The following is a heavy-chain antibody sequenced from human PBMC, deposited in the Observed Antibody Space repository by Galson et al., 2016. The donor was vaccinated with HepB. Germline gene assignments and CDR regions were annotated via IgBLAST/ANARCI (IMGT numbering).Heavy chain of an antibody. CDR1: GFTFNRHA. V-gene: IGHV3-23*01. D-gene: IGHD2-15*01. Sequence: SLRLSCAASGFTFNRHAMSWVRQAPGKGLEWVSIIRTSDITSGPNPYYAESVKGRFTISREHSRNTVYLQMNRLTAADTAVYFCSKLYCGGGSCYPRPYYFDFWGQGIPVTVSS. CDR3: SKLYCGGGSCYPRPYYFDF. J-gene: IGHJ4*02. CDR2: IRTSDITSGPNP.